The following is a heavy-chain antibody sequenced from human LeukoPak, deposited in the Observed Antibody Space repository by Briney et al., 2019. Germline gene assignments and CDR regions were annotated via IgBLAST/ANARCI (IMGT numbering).Heavy chain of an antibody. CDR2: IKQDGSEK. J-gene: IGHJ4*02. CDR1: GFTFNSNW. CDR3: ARDKYYDRYFDA. V-gene: IGHV3-7*01. Sequence: GGSLRLSCVASGFTFNSNWMSWVRQAPGKGLEWVANIKQDGSEKYYVDSVKGRFTISRDNAKNSVSLQMNSLRAEDTAMYYCARDKYYDRYFDAWGQGILVIVSS. D-gene: IGHD3-22*01.